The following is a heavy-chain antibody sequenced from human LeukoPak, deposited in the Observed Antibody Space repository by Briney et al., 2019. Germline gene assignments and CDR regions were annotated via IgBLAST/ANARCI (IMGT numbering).Heavy chain of an antibody. CDR3: ARSNYYDSSGYFSYAFDI. CDR1: GGSISSFY. Sequence: SETLSLTCTVSGGSISSFYWSWIRQPPGKGLEWIGYIYNSGSANYNPFLKSRVTISVDTSKNQFSLELTSVTAADTAVYYCARSNYYDSSGYFSYAFDIWGQGTMVTVSS. CDR2: IYNSGSA. D-gene: IGHD3-22*01. J-gene: IGHJ3*02. V-gene: IGHV4-59*08.